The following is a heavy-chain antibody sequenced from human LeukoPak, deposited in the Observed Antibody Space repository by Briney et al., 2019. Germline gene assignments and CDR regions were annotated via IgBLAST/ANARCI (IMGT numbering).Heavy chain of an antibody. CDR1: GYTFTGYY. D-gene: IGHD2-2*01. Sequence: ASVKVSCKASGYTFTGYYMHWVRQAPGQGLEWMGWINPNSGGTNYAQKFQGRVTMTRDTSISTAYMELSRLRSDDTAVYYCAREGYCSSTSCYPGGYWGQGTLVTVSS. CDR3: AREGYCSSTSCYPGGY. V-gene: IGHV1-2*02. J-gene: IGHJ4*02. CDR2: INPNSGGT.